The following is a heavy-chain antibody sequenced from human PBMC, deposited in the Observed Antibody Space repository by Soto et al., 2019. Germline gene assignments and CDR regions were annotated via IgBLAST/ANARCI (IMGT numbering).Heavy chain of an antibody. CDR2: IGHLENT. CDR3: ARGGGNDPFDS. D-gene: IGHD5-12*01. V-gene: IGHV4-30-2*06. J-gene: IGHJ4*02. Sequence: SETLSLTCTVSGGSITHGGFSWSWIRQSPGKGLEWIGYIGHLENTYFHPTFKSRLTMSIDRSKNQFSLNLSSVTAADRAVYYCARGGGNDPFDSWGQGVPVTVSS. CDR1: GGSITHGGFS.